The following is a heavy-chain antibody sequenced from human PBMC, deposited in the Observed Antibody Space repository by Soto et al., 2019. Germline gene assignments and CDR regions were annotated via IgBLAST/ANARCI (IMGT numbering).Heavy chain of an antibody. CDR2: ISTYNGHT. J-gene: IGHJ4*02. V-gene: IGHV1-18*04. CDR3: ARRGSGLVDY. D-gene: IGHD6-19*01. Sequence: QVQLEQSGAEVKKPGASVKVSCKASGYTFTSYGITWVRQAPGQGLEWMGWISTYNGHTEYAQKLQGRVTMTTDTTTSTAYMELRSLRFDDTAVYYCARRGSGLVDYWGQGTLVTVSS. CDR1: GYTFTSYG.